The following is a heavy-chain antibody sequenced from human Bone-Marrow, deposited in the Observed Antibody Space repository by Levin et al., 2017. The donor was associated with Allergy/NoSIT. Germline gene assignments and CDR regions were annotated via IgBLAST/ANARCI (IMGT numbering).Heavy chain of an antibody. V-gene: IGHV3-23*01. CDR1: GFTFNSYA. D-gene: IGHD6-19*01. Sequence: PGGSLRLSCAASGFTFNSYALSWVRQAPGKGLEWVSAISGSGSSTYYADSVKGRFTISRDNSKTTLYLQLNSLRAEDPAVYYCAKGAGWVAGAVALIWGQGTLVTVSS. J-gene: IGHJ4*02. CDR2: ISGSGSST. CDR3: AKGAGWVAGAVALI.